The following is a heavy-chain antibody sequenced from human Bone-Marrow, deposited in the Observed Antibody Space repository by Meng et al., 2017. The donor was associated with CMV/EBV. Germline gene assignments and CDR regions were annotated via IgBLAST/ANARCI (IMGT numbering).Heavy chain of an antibody. V-gene: IGHV3-30*04. CDR2: ISYDGSNK. Sequence: GESLKIPCAASGFTFSSYAMHWVRQAPGKGLEWVAVISYDGSNKYYADSVKGRFTISRDNSKHSLYLQMNSLRAEDTAVYYCARTIAARPSYYYYGMDVWGQGTTVTVSS. J-gene: IGHJ6*02. CDR1: GFTFSSYA. D-gene: IGHD6-6*01. CDR3: ARTIAARPSYYYYGMDV.